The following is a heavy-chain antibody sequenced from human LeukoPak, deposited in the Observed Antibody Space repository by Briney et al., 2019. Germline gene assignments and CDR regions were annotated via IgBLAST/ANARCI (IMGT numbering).Heavy chain of an antibody. Sequence: WGPLRLSCAASGFTFSSYSMNWVRQAPGKGLEWVSSISSSSTYIYYTDSVNGRFTISREDASKSLDLQMSSLRAADTAVYYCASGIYYASVHTWSPVWGQGTLVTVSS. CDR3: ASGIYYASVHTWSPV. CDR2: ISSSSTYI. V-gene: IGHV3-21*01. D-gene: IGHD3-10*01. CDR1: GFTFSSYS. J-gene: IGHJ4*02.